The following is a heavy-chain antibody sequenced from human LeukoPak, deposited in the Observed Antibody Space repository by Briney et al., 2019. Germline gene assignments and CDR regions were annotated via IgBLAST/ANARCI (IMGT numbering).Heavy chain of an antibody. CDR2: ISGSGEST. CDR1: GFAFSNFD. V-gene: IGHV3-23*01. D-gene: IGHD3-10*01. CDR3: AKRGSYFGGFDY. Sequence: GGSLRLSCAASGFAFSNFDMSWVRQAPGKGLEWVSAISGSGESTYYAESLKGRFTISRDNSKNTLYLPMNGLRVEDTAIYYCAKRGSYFGGFDYWGQGTLLTVPS. J-gene: IGHJ4*02.